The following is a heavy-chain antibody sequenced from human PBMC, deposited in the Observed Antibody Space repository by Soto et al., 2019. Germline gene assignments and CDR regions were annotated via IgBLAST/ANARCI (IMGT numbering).Heavy chain of an antibody. D-gene: IGHD2-2*01. J-gene: IGHJ6*03. Sequence: ASVKVSCKASGYTFTSYGISWVRQAPGQGLEWMGWISAYNGNTNYAQKLQGRVTMTTDTSTSTAYMELRSLRSDDTAVYYCARQYCSSTSCYLDDYYYYYMAVWGKGTTVTVSS. CDR1: GYTFTSYG. CDR2: ISAYNGNT. V-gene: IGHV1-18*01. CDR3: ARQYCSSTSCYLDDYYYYYMAV.